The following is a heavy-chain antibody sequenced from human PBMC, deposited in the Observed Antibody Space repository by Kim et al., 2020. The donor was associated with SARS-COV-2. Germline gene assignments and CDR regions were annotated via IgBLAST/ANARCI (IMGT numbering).Heavy chain of an antibody. CDR3: AGSLVVSWGSPYYYGMDV. V-gene: IGHV1-69*13. D-gene: IGHD2-21*01. CDR2: IIPIFGTA. Sequence: SVKVSCKASGGTFSSYAISWVRQAPGQGLEWMGGIIPIFGTANYAQKFQGRVTITADESTSTAYMELSSLRSEDTAVYYCAGSLVVSWGSPYYYGMDVWGQGTTVTVSS. CDR1: GGTFSSYA. J-gene: IGHJ6*02.